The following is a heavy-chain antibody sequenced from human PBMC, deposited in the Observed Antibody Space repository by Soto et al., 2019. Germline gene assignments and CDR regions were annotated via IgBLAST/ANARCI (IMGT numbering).Heavy chain of an antibody. CDR1: GYTFTSYA. J-gene: IGHJ4*02. V-gene: IGHV1-3*01. Sequence: ASVKVSCKASGYTFTSYAMHWVRQAPGQRLEWMGWINAGNGNTKYSQKFQGRVTITRDTSASTAYMELSSLRSEDTAVYYCARVGYNVYDGSGRYSYFFAYWGRXTLVPVSP. CDR2: INAGNGNT. D-gene: IGHD3-10*01. CDR3: ARVGYNVYDGSGRYSYFFAY.